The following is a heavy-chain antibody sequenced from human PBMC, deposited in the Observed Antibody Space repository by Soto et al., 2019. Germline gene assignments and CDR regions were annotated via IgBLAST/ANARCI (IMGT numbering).Heavy chain of an antibody. CDR2: ITPFNGNT. V-gene: IGHV1-45*02. J-gene: IGHJ3*02. D-gene: IGHD3-3*01. Sequence: GASVKVSCKASGYTFTYRYLHWVRQAPGQALEWMGWITPFNGNTNYAQKFQDRVTITRDRSMSTAYMELSSLRSEDTAMYYCASPRGPNDDFWSGYSIWGQGTMVTVSS. CDR3: ASPRGPNDDFWSGYSI. CDR1: GYTFTYRY.